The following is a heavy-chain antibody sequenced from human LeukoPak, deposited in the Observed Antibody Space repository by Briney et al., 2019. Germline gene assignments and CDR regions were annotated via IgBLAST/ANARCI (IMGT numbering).Heavy chain of an antibody. D-gene: IGHD2-2*01. CDR1: GYTFTGYY. CDR3: AREGVVVPAANYYFDY. V-gene: IGHV7-4-1*02. Sequence: ASVKVSCKASGYTFTGYYMHWVRQAPGQGLEWMGWINTNTGNPTYAQGFTGRFVFSLDTSVSTAYLQISSLKAEDTAVYYCAREGVVVPAANYYFDYWGQGTLVTVSS. J-gene: IGHJ4*02. CDR2: INTNTGNP.